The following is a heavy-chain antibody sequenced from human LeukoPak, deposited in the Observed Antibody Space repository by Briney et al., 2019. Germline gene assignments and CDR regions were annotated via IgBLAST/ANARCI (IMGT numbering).Heavy chain of an antibody. CDR2: INPSGGST. J-gene: IGHJ4*02. Sequence: ASVKVSCKASEYTFTSYYMHWVRQAPGQGLEWMGIINPSGGSTSYAQKFQGRVTMTRDTSTSTVYMELSSLRSEDTAVYYCARSEADSQWWGLAARDYFDYWGQGTLVTVSS. V-gene: IGHV1-46*01. CDR3: ARSEADSQWWGLAARDYFDY. CDR1: EYTFTSYY. D-gene: IGHD2-15*01.